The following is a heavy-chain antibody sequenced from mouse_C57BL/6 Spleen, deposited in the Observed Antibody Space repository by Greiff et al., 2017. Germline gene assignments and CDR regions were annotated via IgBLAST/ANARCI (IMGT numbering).Heavy chain of an antibody. Sequence: QVQLQQPGAELVMPGASVKLSCKASGYTFTSYWMHWVKQRPGQGLEWIGEIDPSDSYTNYKQKFKGKSTLTVDKSSSTAYMQLSSLTSEDSAVYYCARQGITTVVDFDDWGQGTTLTVSS. CDR3: ARQGITTVVDFDD. CDR2: IDPSDSYT. J-gene: IGHJ2*01. CDR1: GYTFTSYW. V-gene: IGHV1-69*01. D-gene: IGHD1-1*01.